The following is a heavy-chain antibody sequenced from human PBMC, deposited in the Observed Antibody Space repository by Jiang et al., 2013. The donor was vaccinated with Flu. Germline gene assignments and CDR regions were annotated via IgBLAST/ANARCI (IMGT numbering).Heavy chain of an antibody. CDR3: AKDNYGDYYYYYGMDV. Sequence: VQLLESGGGLVQPGGSLRLSCAASGFTFSSYAMSWVRQAPGKGLEWVSAISGSGGSTYCADSVKGRFTISRDNSKNTLYLQMNSLRAEDTAVYYCAKDNYGDYYYYYGMDVWGPRDHGHRLL. CDR1: GFTFSSYA. J-gene: IGHJ6*02. V-gene: IGHV3-23*01. CDR2: ISGSGGST. D-gene: IGHD4-17*01.